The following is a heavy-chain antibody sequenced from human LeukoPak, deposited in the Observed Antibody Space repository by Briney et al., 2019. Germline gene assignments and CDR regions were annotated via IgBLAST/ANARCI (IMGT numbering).Heavy chain of an antibody. CDR1: VFTFSSYA. D-gene: IGHD2/OR15-2a*01. V-gene: IGHV3-30*04. J-gene: IGHJ6*02. CDR3: ARDVGLYLYYYGLDV. Sequence: GGSLRLSCAASVFTFSSYAMHWVRQAPGKGLEWVAVISYDGSNKYYADSVKGRFTISRDNSKNTLYLQMNSLRAEDTAVYYCARDVGLYLYYYGLDVWGQGTTVTVSS. CDR2: ISYDGSNK.